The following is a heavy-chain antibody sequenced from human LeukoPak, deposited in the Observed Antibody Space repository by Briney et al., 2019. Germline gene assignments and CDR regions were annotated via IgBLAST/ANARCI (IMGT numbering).Heavy chain of an antibody. CDR2: IRSDGSDA. CDR3: AKSGYHRFDY. D-gene: IGHD5-12*01. J-gene: IGHJ4*02. Sequence: PGGSLRLSCAASGFTFSDTWMHWVRQVPGKGLVWVSRIRSDGSDARYAESVKGRFTISRDNAKNTLYLQMNSLRAEDTAVYYCAKSGYHRFDYWGQGTLVTVSS. V-gene: IGHV3-74*01. CDR1: GFTFSDTW.